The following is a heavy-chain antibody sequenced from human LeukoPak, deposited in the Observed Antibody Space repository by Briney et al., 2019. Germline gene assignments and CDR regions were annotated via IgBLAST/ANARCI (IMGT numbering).Heavy chain of an antibody. Sequence: GESLKISCNGSGYTFTNYYIAWVRQMPGKGLEWMGIIYPGDSDTRYSPSFQGQVTISADKSTSTAYLQWSSLKASDTAMYYCARAVADNWFDPWGQGTLVTVSS. CDR2: IYPGDSDT. J-gene: IGHJ5*02. CDR1: GYTFTNYY. V-gene: IGHV5-51*01. CDR3: ARAVADNWFDP.